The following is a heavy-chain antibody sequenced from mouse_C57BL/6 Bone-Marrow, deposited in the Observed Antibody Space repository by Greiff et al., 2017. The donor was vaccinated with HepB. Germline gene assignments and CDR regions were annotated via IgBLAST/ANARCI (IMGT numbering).Heavy chain of an antibody. Sequence: EVKLMESGGGLVKPGGSLKLSCAASGFTFSSYAMSWVRQTPEKRLEWVATISDGGSYTYYPDNVKGRFTISRDNAKNNLYLQMSHLKSEDTAMYYCARDPAGTRFAYWGQGTRVTVSA. CDR3: ARDPAGTRFAY. V-gene: IGHV5-4*01. D-gene: IGHD4-1*01. CDR1: GFTFSSYA. CDR2: ISDGGSYT. J-gene: IGHJ3*01.